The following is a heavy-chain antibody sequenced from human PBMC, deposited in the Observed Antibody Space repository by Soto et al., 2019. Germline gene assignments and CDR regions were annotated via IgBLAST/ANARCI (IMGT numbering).Heavy chain of an antibody. V-gene: IGHV1-8*01. CDR1: GYTFTSYD. CDR3: ARRYRKGWFDP. Sequence: ASVKVSCKASGYTFTSYDINWVRQATGQGNKWMGWMNPNSGNTGYAQKYQGRVTMTRNTSISTAYMELSSLRSEDTAVYYCARRYRKGWFDPWGQGTLVTVS. CDR2: MNPNSGNT. J-gene: IGHJ5*02. D-gene: IGHD5-18*01.